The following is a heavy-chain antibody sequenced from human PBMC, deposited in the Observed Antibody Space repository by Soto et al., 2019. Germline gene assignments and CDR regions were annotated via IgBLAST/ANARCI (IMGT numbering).Heavy chain of an antibody. J-gene: IGHJ4*02. CDR3: AKWHTYNYDSLAFSGFGC. D-gene: IGHD3-16*01. CDR2: ISGGDGSP. V-gene: IGHV3-23*01. Sequence: GGSLRLSCVASGFTFSSYAMTWVRQAPGKGLEWVSAISGGDGSPSYADSVKGRFTISRDNSKNTLYLHMNSLRADDTAAYYCAKWHTYNYDSLAFSGFGCWDQGTKVTVSS. CDR1: GFTFSSYA.